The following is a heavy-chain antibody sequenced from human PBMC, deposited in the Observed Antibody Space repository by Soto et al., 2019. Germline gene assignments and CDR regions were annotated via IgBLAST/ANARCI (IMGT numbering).Heavy chain of an antibody. CDR2: IDLGDTSP. CDR1: GFSFSDFS. J-gene: IGHJ4*02. V-gene: IGHV3-23*03. Sequence: EVQLLESGGDLVQPGGSLRLSCAASGFSFSDFSMNWVRQAPGRGLEWVAFIDLGDTSPDYRGSVKGRFTLSKDRSKKTVYLQMNSLRVEDTAVYYCTKDRVPDGIYTFDYWGQGALVTVSS. D-gene: IGHD2-2*02. CDR3: TKDRVPDGIYTFDY.